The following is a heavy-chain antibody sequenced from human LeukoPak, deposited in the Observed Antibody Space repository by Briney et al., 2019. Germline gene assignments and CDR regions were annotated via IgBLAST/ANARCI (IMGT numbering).Heavy chain of an antibody. V-gene: IGHV3-7*01. Sequence: PGGSLRLSCAASGFTFSSYWMSWVRQAPGKGLEWVANIKQDGSEKYYVDSVKGRFTISRDNAKNSMYLQTNSLRAEDTAVYYCARVSSRVVTRYWGQGTLVTVSS. D-gene: IGHD4-23*01. J-gene: IGHJ4*02. CDR1: GFTFSSYW. CDR3: ARVSSRVVTRY. CDR2: IKQDGSEK.